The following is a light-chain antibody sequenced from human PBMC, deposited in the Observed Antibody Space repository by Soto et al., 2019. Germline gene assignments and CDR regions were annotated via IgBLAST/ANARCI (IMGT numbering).Light chain of an antibody. CDR3: AAWDDSLSGRV. Sequence: QSALTHPPSASGTPWQRVTISCSGSNSNIGSNYVFWYQQLPGTAPKLLIYTDRQRPSGVPDRFSGSKSGTSASLAISGLRSEDEADYYCAAWDDSLSGRVFGGGTKVTVL. J-gene: IGLJ3*02. CDR2: TDR. V-gene: IGLV1-47*02. CDR1: NSNIGSNY.